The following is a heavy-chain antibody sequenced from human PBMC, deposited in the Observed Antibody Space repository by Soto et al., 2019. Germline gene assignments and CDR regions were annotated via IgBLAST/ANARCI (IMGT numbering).Heavy chain of an antibody. CDR1: GGSISSNH. CDR3: ARYRREAVAGYTFDN. V-gene: IGHV4-59*01. Sequence: ASETLSLTCTVPGGSISSNHCTWIRQPPGKGMGWIGYVYNSGSTNYNPSLKSRVTISEDTSKSQFSLKVNSMTAADTVVYYCARYRREAVAGYTFDNWGQGILVTVSS. D-gene: IGHD6-13*01. J-gene: IGHJ5*02. CDR2: VYNSGST.